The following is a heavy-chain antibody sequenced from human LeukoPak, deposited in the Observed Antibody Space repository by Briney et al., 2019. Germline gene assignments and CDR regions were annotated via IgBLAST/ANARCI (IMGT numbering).Heavy chain of an antibody. CDR1: GFTFSSYG. J-gene: IGHJ4*02. CDR2: IWYDGSNK. V-gene: IGHV3-33*03. CDR3: ANNFGY. Sequence: PGGSLRLSCAASGFTFSSYGMHWVRQAPGKGLEWVAVIWYDGSNKHYADSVRGRFTISRDNSKNTLYLQMNSLRAEDTAVYYCANNFGYWGQGTLVTVSS.